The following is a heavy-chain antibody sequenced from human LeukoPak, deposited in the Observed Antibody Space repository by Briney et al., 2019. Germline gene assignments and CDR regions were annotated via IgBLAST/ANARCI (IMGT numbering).Heavy chain of an antibody. CDR2: MNPNSGNT. V-gene: IGHV1-8*03. CDR3: ARGSLTTTRYYYYMDV. D-gene: IGHD3-3*01. J-gene: IGHJ6*03. CDR1: GYTFTSYD. Sequence: GASAKVSCKASGYTFTSYDINWVRQATGQGLEWMGWMNPNSGNTGYAQKFQGRVTITRNTSISTAYMELSSLRSEDTAVYYCARGSLTTTRYYYYMDVWGKGTTVTVSS.